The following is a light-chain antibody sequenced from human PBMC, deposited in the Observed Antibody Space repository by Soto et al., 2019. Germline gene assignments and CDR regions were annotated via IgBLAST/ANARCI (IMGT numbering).Light chain of an antibody. Sequence: QSVVTQDPSFSVSPGRTVTLTCGLTSGSVSTTYYPSWYQQTPGQAPRTLIYSTNIRSSGVPDRFSGSILGNKAALTITGAQADDESDYHCMLYMGGGLVVFGGGTKLTVL. CDR3: MLYMGGGLVV. V-gene: IGLV8-61*01. CDR2: STN. CDR1: SGSVSTTYY. J-gene: IGLJ2*01.